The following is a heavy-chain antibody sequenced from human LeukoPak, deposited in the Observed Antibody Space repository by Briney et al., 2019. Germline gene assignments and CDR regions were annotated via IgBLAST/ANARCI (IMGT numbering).Heavy chain of an antibody. J-gene: IGHJ4*02. CDR2: IYTSGST. D-gene: IGHD1-26*01. CDR1: GGSISSYY. Sequence: PSETLSLTCTASGGSISSYYWSWIRQPAGKGLEWIGRIYTSGSTNYNASLKSRVSMSVDTSKNQFSLKLSSVTAADTAVFYCARENSGSYREFDYWGQGTLVTVSS. CDR3: ARENSGSYREFDY. V-gene: IGHV4-4*07.